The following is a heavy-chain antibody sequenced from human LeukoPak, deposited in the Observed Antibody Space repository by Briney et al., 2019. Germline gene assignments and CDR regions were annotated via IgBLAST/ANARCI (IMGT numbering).Heavy chain of an antibody. Sequence: SSETLSLTCTVSGGSISTYYWSWVRQPPGKGLEWIGYTHYSGSTNYNPSLKSRVTISVDTSKNQFSLKLTSVTAADTAFYYCARGVTGWPIDYWGQGTLVTASS. CDR2: THYSGST. CDR3: ARGVTGWPIDY. J-gene: IGHJ4*02. V-gene: IGHV4-59*01. CDR1: GGSISTYY. D-gene: IGHD6-19*01.